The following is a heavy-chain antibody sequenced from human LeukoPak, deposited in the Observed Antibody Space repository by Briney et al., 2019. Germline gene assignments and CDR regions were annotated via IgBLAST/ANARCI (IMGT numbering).Heavy chain of an antibody. CDR3: ARGTSVATPVDY. Sequence: SMKVSCKASGGTFSSYTISWVRQAPGQGLEWMGRIIPILGIANYAQKFQGRVTITADKSTSAAYMELSSLRSEDTAVYYCARGTSVATPVDYWGQGTLVTVSS. D-gene: IGHD5-12*01. V-gene: IGHV1-69*02. J-gene: IGHJ4*02. CDR2: IIPILGIA. CDR1: GGTFSSYT.